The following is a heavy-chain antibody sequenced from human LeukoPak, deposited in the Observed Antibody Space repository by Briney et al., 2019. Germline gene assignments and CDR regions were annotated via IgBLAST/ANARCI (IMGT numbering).Heavy chain of an antibody. D-gene: IGHD3-22*01. V-gene: IGHV4-61*02. J-gene: IGHJ4*02. CDR1: GGSFNSGGYY. CDR2: IYTSGST. Sequence: PSQTLSLTCTVSGGSFNSGGYYWSWIRQPAGKGPEWIGRIYTSGSTDYNPSLRSRVTISVDTSRSQFSLTLSSVTAADTAVYYCARDVTMIVGGYFEYWGQGTLVTVSS. CDR3: ARDVTMIVGGYFEY.